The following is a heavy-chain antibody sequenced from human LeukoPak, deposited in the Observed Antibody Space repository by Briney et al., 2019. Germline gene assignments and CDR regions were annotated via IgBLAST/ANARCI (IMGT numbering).Heavy chain of an antibody. CDR1: GFTFSSYF. V-gene: IGHV3-21*01. CDR3: AIYTSSWYY. Sequence: GGSLRLSCAASGFTFSSYFMNWVRQAPGKGLEWVSSISSDSSYIYNADSVKGRFTISRDNAKNSLFLQMDSLRADDTALYYCAIYTSSWYYWSQGALVTVSS. CDR2: ISSDSSYI. D-gene: IGHD6-13*01. J-gene: IGHJ4*02.